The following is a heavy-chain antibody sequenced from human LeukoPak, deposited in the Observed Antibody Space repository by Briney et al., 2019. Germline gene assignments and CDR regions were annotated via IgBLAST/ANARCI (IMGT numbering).Heavy chain of an antibody. CDR2: INLSGGST. J-gene: IGHJ6*02. CDR3: ARGGQGGAYESPLNYYGLDV. CDR1: GYRFTSYY. D-gene: IGHD4-17*01. Sequence: GASVKVSCKASGYRFTSYYMQWVRQAPGQGLEWMGIINLSGGSTNYAQKFQGRVSMTRDTSTSTVYMELSSLRSEDTAVYYCARGGQGGAYESPLNYYGLDVWGQGTTVTVFS. V-gene: IGHV1-46*01.